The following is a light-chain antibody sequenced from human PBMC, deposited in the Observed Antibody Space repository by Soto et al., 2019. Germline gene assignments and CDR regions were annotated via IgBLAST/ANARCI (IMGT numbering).Light chain of an antibody. J-gene: IGKJ5*01. CDR1: QSISSW. Sequence: FKMTQSPSTLSASVGDRVTITCRSSQSISSWLAWYQQKPGKAPKLLLYKASILESGVPSRFSGSGSGTEFTLTISCLQPDDFATYYCQQDNSYPITFGQGTRQAIK. CDR2: KAS. V-gene: IGKV1-5*03. CDR3: QQDNSYPIT.